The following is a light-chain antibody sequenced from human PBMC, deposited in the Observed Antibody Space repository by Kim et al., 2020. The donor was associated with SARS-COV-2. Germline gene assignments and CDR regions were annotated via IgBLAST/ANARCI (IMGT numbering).Light chain of an antibody. CDR1: QSVSSY. Sequence: PGDRATLSCRASQSVSSYLDWYQQKPGQAPRLLIYDASNRATGIPARFSGSGSGTDFTLTISSLEPEDFAVYYCQQRSNWPPITFGEGTRLEIK. V-gene: IGKV3-11*01. CDR3: QQRSNWPPIT. CDR2: DAS. J-gene: IGKJ5*01.